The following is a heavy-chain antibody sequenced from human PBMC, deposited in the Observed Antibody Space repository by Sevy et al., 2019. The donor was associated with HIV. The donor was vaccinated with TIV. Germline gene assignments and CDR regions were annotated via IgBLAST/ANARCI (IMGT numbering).Heavy chain of an antibody. CDR1: GFTFSIYA. V-gene: IGHV3-30-3*01. CDR3: ARGSSENRNYFDY. CDR2: DGSSK. J-gene: IGHJ4*02. Sequence: GGSLRLSCAASGFTFSIYAMHWVRQAPGKGLEWVVLDGSSKYHADSVKGRFTIPRDNSKNTLYLQMNSLRPEDTAVYYCARGSSENRNYFDYWGQGTLVTVSS. D-gene: IGHD2-15*01.